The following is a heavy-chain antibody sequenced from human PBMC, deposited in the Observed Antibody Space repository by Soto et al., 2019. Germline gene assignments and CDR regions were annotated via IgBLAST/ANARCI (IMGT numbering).Heavy chain of an antibody. CDR1: GFTFSSYA. CDR3: AKDLRLRYFENGAFDI. D-gene: IGHD3-9*01. Sequence: GGSLRLSCAASGFTFSSYAMSWVRQAPGKGLEWVSAISGSGGSTYYADSVKGRFTISRDNSKNTLYLQMNSLRAEDTAVYYCAKDLRLRYFENGAFDIWGQGTMVTVSS. V-gene: IGHV3-23*01. CDR2: ISGSGGST. J-gene: IGHJ3*02.